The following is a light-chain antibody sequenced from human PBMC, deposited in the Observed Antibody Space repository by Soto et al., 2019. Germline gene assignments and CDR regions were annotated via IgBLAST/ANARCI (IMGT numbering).Light chain of an antibody. V-gene: IGLV2-14*01. CDR1: SSDVGGYNY. CDR2: DVS. CDR3: SSHTSSSTWV. Sequence: QLVLTQPASVSGSPGQSITISCTGTSSDVGGYNYVSWYQQHPGKAPKLMIYDVSNRPSGVSNRFSGSKSGNTASLTISGLQAEDEADYYCSSHTSSSTWVFGGGTQLTVL. J-gene: IGLJ2*01.